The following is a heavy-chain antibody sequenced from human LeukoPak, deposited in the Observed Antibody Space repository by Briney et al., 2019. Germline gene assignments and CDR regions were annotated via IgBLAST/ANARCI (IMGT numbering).Heavy chain of an antibody. Sequence: GESLRLSCAASGFTFSSYAMSWVRQAPGKGLEWVSAIRGSDGSTYYADSVKGRFTISRDNSKNTLYLQMSGLRAEDTAAYYCAKLMVAYSSSRFDYWGQGTLVTVSS. CDR3: AKLMVAYSSSRFDY. D-gene: IGHD6-13*01. CDR2: IRGSDGST. V-gene: IGHV3-23*01. CDR1: GFTFSSYA. J-gene: IGHJ4*02.